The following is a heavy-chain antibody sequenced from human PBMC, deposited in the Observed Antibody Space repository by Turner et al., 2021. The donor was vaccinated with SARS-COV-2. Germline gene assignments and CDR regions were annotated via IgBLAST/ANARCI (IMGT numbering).Heavy chain of an antibody. V-gene: IGHV3-21*01. D-gene: IGHD3-22*01. CDR3: SRDPWNYDSSGWPPSDY. CDR2: ISSSSSYI. Sequence: EVQLVESGGSLVKPGSSLRLACAASGFTFSSYSMNWVRQAPGKGLEWVSSISSSSSYIHYADSVKGRFTISRDNAKNSLYLQMNSLRAEDTAVYCCSRDPWNYDSSGWPPSDYWGQGTLVTVSS. CDR1: GFTFSSYS. J-gene: IGHJ4*02.